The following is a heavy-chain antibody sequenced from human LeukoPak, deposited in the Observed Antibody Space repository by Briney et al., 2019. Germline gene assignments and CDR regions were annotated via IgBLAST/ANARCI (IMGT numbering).Heavy chain of an antibody. CDR3: AKKGSGSYLYYFDY. D-gene: IGHD3-10*01. Sequence: GGSLRLSCAASGFTFSSYVMTWVRQAPGKGLEWVSEISGSGGSTYYADSVKDRFTISRDNSKNTLYLQMNSLRAEDTAVYYCAKKGSGSYLYYFDYWGQGTLVTVSP. J-gene: IGHJ4*02. CDR1: GFTFSSYV. V-gene: IGHV3-23*01. CDR2: ISGSGGST.